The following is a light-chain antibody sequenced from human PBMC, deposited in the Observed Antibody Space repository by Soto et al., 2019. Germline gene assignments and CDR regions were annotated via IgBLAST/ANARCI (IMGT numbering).Light chain of an antibody. CDR3: QQFNSYPIT. CDR1: QDIRGA. CDR2: DVS. Sequence: AIQLTQSPSSLSASVGDRVTITCRASQDIRGALAWYQQKPGKAPKILIYDVSTLESGVPSRFSGNSSGTDFTLTISSLQPVDFATYCCQQFNSYPITVGQGTRLEIK. V-gene: IGKV1-13*02. J-gene: IGKJ5*01.